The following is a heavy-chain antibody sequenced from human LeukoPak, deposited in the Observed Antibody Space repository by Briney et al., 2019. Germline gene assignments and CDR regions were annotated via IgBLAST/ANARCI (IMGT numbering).Heavy chain of an antibody. CDR1: GGTFSSYA. CDR3: ARDGEYSYGLYYFDY. V-gene: IGHV1-46*01. Sequence: ASVKVSCKASGGTFSSYAISWVRQAPGQGLEWMGIINPSGGSTSYAQKFQGRVTMTRDTSTSTVYMELSSLRSEDTAVYYCARDGEYSYGLYYFDYWGQGTLVTVSS. CDR2: INPSGGST. J-gene: IGHJ4*02. D-gene: IGHD5-18*01.